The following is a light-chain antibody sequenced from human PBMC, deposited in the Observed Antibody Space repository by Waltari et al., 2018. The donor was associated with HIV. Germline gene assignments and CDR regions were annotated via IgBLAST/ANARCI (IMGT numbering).Light chain of an antibody. Sequence: QSALTPPPSASGSPGQSVAISCTGSSNDIGTYNFVSWYQHHPGKAPKLIIYDVTRRPPGIPDRFSGTKSGYTASLTVSDLQVEDEADYYCVSYTEKDTFLLFGGGTKLAV. CDR2: DVT. CDR3: VSYTEKDTFLL. J-gene: IGLJ2*01. CDR1: SNDIGTYNF. V-gene: IGLV2-8*01.